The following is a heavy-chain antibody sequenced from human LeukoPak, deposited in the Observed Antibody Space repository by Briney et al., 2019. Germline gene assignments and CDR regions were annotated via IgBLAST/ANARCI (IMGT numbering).Heavy chain of an antibody. CDR3: AKDLGCFDP. CDR2: IRYDGSNK. Sequence: GGSLRLSCAASGFTFSSYGMHWVRQAPGKGLEWVAFIRYDGSNKYYADSVKGRFTISRDNSKNTLYLLMNSLRAEDTAVYYCAKDLGCFDPWGQGTLVTVSS. CDR1: GFTFSSYG. J-gene: IGHJ5*02. D-gene: IGHD7-27*01. V-gene: IGHV3-30*02.